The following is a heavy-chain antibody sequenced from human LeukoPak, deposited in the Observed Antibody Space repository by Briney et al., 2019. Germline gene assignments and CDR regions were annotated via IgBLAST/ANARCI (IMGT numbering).Heavy chain of an antibody. J-gene: IGHJ4*02. CDR3: ARDPSSLGYCSGGSCSASH. CDR1: GGTFSSYA. CDR2: IIPIFGTA. V-gene: IGHV1-69*01. D-gene: IGHD2-15*01. Sequence: SVKVSCEASGGTFSSYAISWVRQAPGQGLEWMGGIIPIFGTANYAQKFQGRVTITADESTSTAYMELSSLRSEDTAVYYCARDPSSLGYCSGGSCSASHWGQGTLVTVSS.